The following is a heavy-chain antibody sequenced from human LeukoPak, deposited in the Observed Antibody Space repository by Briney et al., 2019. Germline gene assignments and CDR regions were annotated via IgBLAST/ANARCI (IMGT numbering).Heavy chain of an antibody. CDR1: GFTFSSYE. J-gene: IGHJ6*02. V-gene: IGHV3-48*03. Sequence: SGGSLRLSCAASGFTFSSYEMNWVRQAPGKGLEWVSYISSSGSTIYYADSVKGRFTISRDNAKNSLYLQMNSLRAGDTAVYYCARDPKKDLPYYYYYYGMDVWGQGTTVTVSS. CDR3: ARDPKKDLPYYYYYYGMDV. CDR2: ISSSGSTI.